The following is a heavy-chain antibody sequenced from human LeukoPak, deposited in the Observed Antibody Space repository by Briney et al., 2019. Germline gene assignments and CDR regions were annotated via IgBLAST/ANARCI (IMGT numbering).Heavy chain of an antibody. CDR2: IAHDESTI. Sequence: GRSRTLSCAASGFIFSGYGMHWVRQAPGKGLEWVALIAHDESTIHYADSVKGRFTISRDNSKNTLYLQMNNLRVEDTAIYYCAKDRIVISFGDVSKHWGQGTLVTVPS. CDR1: GFIFSGYG. D-gene: IGHD3-10*01. CDR3: AKDRIVISFGDVSKH. V-gene: IGHV3-30*18. J-gene: IGHJ1*01.